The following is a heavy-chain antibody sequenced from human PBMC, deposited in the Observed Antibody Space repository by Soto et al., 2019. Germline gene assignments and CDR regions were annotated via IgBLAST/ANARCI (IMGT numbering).Heavy chain of an antibody. Sequence: EVQLVESGGGLVQPGGCLRLSCAASGFSFSTYWMHWVRQVPGKGLVWVSRINSDGNTTNCADSVKGRFTISRDNAKNTLYLQMNSLRAEDTAVYYCARAKDCSSSTCYRAFDVWGQGTMVTVSS. V-gene: IGHV3-74*01. CDR2: INSDGNTT. D-gene: IGHD2-15*01. J-gene: IGHJ3*01. CDR3: ARAKDCSSSTCYRAFDV. CDR1: GFSFSTYW.